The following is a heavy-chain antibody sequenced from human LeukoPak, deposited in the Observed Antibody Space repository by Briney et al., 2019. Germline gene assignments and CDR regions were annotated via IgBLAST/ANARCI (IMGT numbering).Heavy chain of an antibody. CDR2: VNLQGST. J-gene: IGHJ5*02. V-gene: IGHV4-4*02. D-gene: IGHD5-12*01. Sequence: SETLSLTCGVSGGSITSTNYWTWVRPPPGKGLEWIGEVNLQGSTNYNPSLMGRVAISVDMSENHISLQLTSVTAADTAVYYCARVARVVAPKVPPTWGQGILVTVSS. CDR1: GGSITSTNY. CDR3: ARVARVVAPKVPPT.